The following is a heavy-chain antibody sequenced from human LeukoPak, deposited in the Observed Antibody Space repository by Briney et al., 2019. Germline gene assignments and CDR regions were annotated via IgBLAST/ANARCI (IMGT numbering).Heavy chain of an antibody. V-gene: IGHV1-18*01. CDR1: GYTFTSYG. CDR2: ISAYNGNT. D-gene: IGHD5-12*01. Sequence: ASVKVSCKASGYTFTSYGISWVRQAPGQGLEGMGWISAYNGNTNYAQKLQGRVTMTTDTSTSTAYMELRSLRSDDTAVYYCARLRPGWLRLPPDYWGQGTLVTVSS. J-gene: IGHJ4*02. CDR3: ARLRPGWLRLPPDY.